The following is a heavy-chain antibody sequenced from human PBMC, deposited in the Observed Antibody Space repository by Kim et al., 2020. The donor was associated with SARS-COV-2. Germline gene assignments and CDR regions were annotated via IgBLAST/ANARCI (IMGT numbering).Heavy chain of an antibody. Sequence: ASVKVSCKVSGYTLTELSMHWVRQAPGKGLEWMGGFDPEDGETIYAQKFQGRVTMTEDTSTDTAYMELSSLRSGDTAVYYCATDRLLYDYGDYLGRYFDYWGQGTLVTVSS. CDR2: FDPEDGET. CDR1: GYTLTELS. CDR3: ATDRLLYDYGDYLGRYFDY. D-gene: IGHD4-17*01. J-gene: IGHJ4*02. V-gene: IGHV1-24*01.